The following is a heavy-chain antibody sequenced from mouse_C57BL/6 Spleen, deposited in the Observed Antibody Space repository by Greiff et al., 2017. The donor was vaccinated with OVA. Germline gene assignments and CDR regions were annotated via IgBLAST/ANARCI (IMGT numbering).Heavy chain of an antibody. CDR1: GYSFTGYF. CDR3: AYYYGSREGYFDV. Sequence: VHVKQSGPELVKPGDSVKISCKASGYSFTGYFMNWVMQSHGKSLEWIGRINPYNGDTFYNQKFKGKATLTVDKSSSTAHMELRSLTSEDSAVYYCAYYYGSREGYFDVWGTGTTVTVSS. D-gene: IGHD1-1*01. CDR2: INPYNGDT. J-gene: IGHJ1*03. V-gene: IGHV1-20*01.